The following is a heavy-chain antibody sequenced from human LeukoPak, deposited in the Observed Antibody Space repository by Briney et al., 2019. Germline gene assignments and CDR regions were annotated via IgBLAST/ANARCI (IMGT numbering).Heavy chain of an antibody. CDR3: ASQGRGYTYGYFDY. CDR2: INHSGST. CDR1: GGSFSGYY. J-gene: IGHJ4*02. Sequence: KPSETLSLTCAVYGGSFSGYYWSWIRQPPGKGLEWIGEINHSGSTNYNPSLKSRVTISVDTSKNQFSLKLSSVPAADTAVYYCASQGRGYTYGYFDYWGQGXLVTV. D-gene: IGHD5-18*01. V-gene: IGHV4-34*01.